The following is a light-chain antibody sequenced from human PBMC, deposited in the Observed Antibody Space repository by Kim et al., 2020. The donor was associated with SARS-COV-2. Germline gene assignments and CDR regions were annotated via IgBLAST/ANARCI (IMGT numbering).Light chain of an antibody. Sequence: ALGRRDRIKATGTSSRCYYANSYQEKPRRAPVRVIYGKNNRTSGIPDRFAGSRSGNAASLTITGAQAGDEADYCSNSRDSGGNLGVFGRETQLTVL. J-gene: IGLJ3*02. CDR3: NSRDSGGNLGV. CDR1: SSRCYY. CDR2: GKN. V-gene: IGLV3-19*01.